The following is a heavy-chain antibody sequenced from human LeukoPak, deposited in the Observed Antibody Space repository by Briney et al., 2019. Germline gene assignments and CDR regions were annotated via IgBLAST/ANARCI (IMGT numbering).Heavy chain of an antibody. V-gene: IGHV3-30*18. D-gene: IGHD6-13*01. J-gene: IGHJ4*02. Sequence: GGSLRLSCAAPGFTFRNYGMYWVRQATGTGLEWVTFISDDGSRKYYVDSVKGRFTISRDNSKNTLYLQMNSLRVEDTAVYYCAKDRSTTWSFDNWGQGTLVSVSS. CDR2: ISDDGSRK. CDR3: AKDRSTTWSFDN. CDR1: GFTFRNYG.